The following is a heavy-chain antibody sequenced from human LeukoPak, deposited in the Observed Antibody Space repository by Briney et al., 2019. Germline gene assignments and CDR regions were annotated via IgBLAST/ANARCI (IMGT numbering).Heavy chain of an antibody. CDR1: GFTFRSYG. J-gene: IGHJ6*03. D-gene: IGHD5-18*01. CDR2: IQQDGSEK. CDR3: ARFGYSHGYGWGGGYYYYYMDV. V-gene: IGHV3-7*01. Sequence: GGSLRLSCAASGFTFRSYGMHWVRQAPGKGLEWVANIQQDGSEKYYVDSEKGRFTIFRDNAKNSVYLQMNSLRAEDTAVYYCARFGYSHGYGWGGGYYYYYMDVWGKGTTVTVSS.